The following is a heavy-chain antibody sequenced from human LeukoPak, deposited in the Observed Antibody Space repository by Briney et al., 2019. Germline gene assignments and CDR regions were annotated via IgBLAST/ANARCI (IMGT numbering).Heavy chain of an antibody. J-gene: IGHJ6*02. CDR1: GDFFTTYY. CDR2: IYYSGTT. Sequence: SETLSLTCSLSGDFFTTYYWSWLRQPPGKGLEWIGYIYYSGTTNYNPSLETRVTISIDRPKNQFSLKLASVTAADTAVYYCAREKLSTSWYGGSRDYRHYFYGMDVWGQGTTVTVSS. CDR3: AREKLSTSWYGGSRDYRHYFYGMDV. V-gene: IGHV4-59*01. D-gene: IGHD2-2*01.